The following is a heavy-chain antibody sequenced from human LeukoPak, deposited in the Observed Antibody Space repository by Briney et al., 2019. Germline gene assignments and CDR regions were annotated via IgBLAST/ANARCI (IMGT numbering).Heavy chain of an antibody. CDR1: GFTFSSYG. CDR2: IWYDGSNK. D-gene: IGHD3-22*01. J-gene: IGHJ4*02. V-gene: IGHV3-33*01. CDR3: ARGSRITMIVVASYYFDY. Sequence: PGRSLRLSCAASGFTFSSYGMYWVRQAPGKGLEWVAVIWYDGSNKYYADSVKGRFTISRDNSKNTLYLQMNSLRAEDTAVYYCARGSRITMIVVASYYFDYWGQGTLVTVSS.